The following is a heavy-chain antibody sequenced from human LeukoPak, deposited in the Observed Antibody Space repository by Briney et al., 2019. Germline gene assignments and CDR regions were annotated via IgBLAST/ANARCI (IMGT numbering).Heavy chain of an antibody. V-gene: IGHV3-48*03. CDR3: ARATGYLSYFDL. CDR2: LSSSGNIR. D-gene: IGHD3-9*01. J-gene: IGHJ2*01. CDR1: GFPFSSFE. Sequence: GGSLRLSCAASGFPFSSFEMNWVRQAPGKGLEGVSYLSSSGNIRYYTDSVKGRFNISRDNAKNSLYLQMNSLRAEDTAVYYCARATGYLSYFDLWGRGTLVTVSS.